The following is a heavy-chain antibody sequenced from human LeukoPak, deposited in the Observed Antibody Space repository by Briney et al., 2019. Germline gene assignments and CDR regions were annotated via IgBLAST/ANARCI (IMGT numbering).Heavy chain of an antibody. D-gene: IGHD3-22*01. CDR2: IYYSGST. CDR1: GGSISSGGYY. Sequence: SETLSLTCTASGGSISSGGYYWSWIRQHPGKGLEWIGYIYYSGSTYYNPSLKSRVTISVDTSKNQFSLKLSSVTAADTAVYYCARGRYDSSGLKYYFDYWGQGTLVTVSS. V-gene: IGHV4-31*03. CDR3: ARGRYDSSGLKYYFDY. J-gene: IGHJ4*02.